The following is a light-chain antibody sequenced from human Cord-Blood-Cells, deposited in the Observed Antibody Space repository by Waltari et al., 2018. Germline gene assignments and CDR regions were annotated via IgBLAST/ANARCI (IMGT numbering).Light chain of an antibody. V-gene: IGLV1-40*01. Sequence: QSVLTQPPSVSGAPGQRVTISCTGSSSNIGAGYDVHWYQQLPGTAPKLLIYGTSNRPSGVPDRFSGSKSGTSASLAITGLQAEDEADYYCCSYAGSSTYVFGTGTKVTVL. CDR2: GTS. CDR3: CSYAGSSTYV. CDR1: SSNIGAGYD. J-gene: IGLJ1*01.